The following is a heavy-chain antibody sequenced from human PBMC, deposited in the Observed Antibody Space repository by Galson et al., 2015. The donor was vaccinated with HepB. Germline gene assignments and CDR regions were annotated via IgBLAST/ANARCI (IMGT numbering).Heavy chain of an antibody. CDR3: AKAPDPLRWYAYYYYMDV. CDR2: ISYDGSNK. CDR1: GFTFSSYG. Sequence: SLRLSCAASGFTFSSYGMHWVRQAPGKGLEWVAVISYDGSNKYYADSVKGRFTISRDNSKNTLYLQMNSLRAEDTAVYYCAKAPDPLRWYAYYYYMDVWGKGTTVTVSS. V-gene: IGHV3-30*18. J-gene: IGHJ6*03. D-gene: IGHD4-23*01.